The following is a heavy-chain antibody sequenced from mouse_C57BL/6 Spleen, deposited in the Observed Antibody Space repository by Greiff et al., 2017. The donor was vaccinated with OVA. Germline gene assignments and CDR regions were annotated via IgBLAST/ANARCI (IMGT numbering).Heavy chain of an antibody. D-gene: IGHD1-1*01. CDR2: IYPSDSET. J-gene: IGHJ2*01. V-gene: IGHV1-61*01. CDR1: GYTFTSYW. Sequence: QVQLQQPGAELVRPGSSVKLSCKASGYTFTSYWMDWVKQRPGQGLEWIGNIYPSDSETHYNQKFKDKATLTVDKSSSTAYMQLSSLTSEDSAVYYCARYGSSYPFDYWGQGTTLTVSS. CDR3: ARYGSSYPFDY.